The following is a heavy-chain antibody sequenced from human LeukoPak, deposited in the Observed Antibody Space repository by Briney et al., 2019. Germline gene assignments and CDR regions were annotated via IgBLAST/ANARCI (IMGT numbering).Heavy chain of an antibody. J-gene: IGHJ4*02. D-gene: IGHD5-24*01. CDR3: ARGSLWLQHDY. Sequence: PGRSLRLSCAASGFTFSSYAMHWVRQAPGKGLEWVAVISYDGSNKYYADSVKGRFTISRDNSKNTLYLQMNSLRAEDTAVYYCARGSLWLQHDYWGQGTLVTVSS. CDR2: ISYDGSNK. CDR1: GFTFSSYA. V-gene: IGHV3-30-3*01.